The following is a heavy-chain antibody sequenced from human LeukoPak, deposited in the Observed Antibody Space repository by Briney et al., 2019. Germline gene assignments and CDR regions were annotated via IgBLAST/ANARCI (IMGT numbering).Heavy chain of an antibody. CDR2: INHSGST. V-gene: IGHV4-34*01. J-gene: IGHJ4*02. CDR1: GGSFSGYY. CDR3: ARGPYYYGSGSPTKTDY. Sequence: SETLSLTCAVYGGSFSGYYWSWIRQPPGKRLEWIGEINHSGSTNYNPSLKSRVTISVDTSKNQFSLKLSSVTAADTAVYYCARGPYYYGSGSPTKTDYWGQGTLVTVSS. D-gene: IGHD3-10*01.